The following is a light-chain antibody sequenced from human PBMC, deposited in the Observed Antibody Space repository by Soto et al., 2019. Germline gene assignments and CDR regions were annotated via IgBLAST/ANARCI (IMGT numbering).Light chain of an antibody. Sequence: DIQMTQSPSSVSASVGDRVTISCRASQGIDNWLAWYQQKPGKAPKLLIYVASNLQSGVPSRFSGSGSGTDFTLTISSLQPEDFAPYYCQQAKSCPYTLGQGTKVDIK. CDR3: QQAKSCPYT. J-gene: IGKJ2*01. CDR2: VAS. CDR1: QGIDNW. V-gene: IGKV1-12*01.